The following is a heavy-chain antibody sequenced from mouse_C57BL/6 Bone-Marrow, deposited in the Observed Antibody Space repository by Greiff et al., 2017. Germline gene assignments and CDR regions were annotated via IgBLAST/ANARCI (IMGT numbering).Heavy chain of an antibody. CDR3: TRCDFRGGWFAY. CDR1: GYTFTSYW. CDR2: IYPGNGDT. D-gene: IGHD2-4*01. Sequence: EVQLQQSGTVLVRPGASVKMSCKTSGYTFTSYWMHWVKQRPGQGLEWIGAIYPGNGDTNYNQKFKGKAKLTAVTSASTAYMQLSSLTTEDSAVYYCTRCDFRGGWFAYWGQGTLVTVSA. V-gene: IGHV1-5*01. J-gene: IGHJ3*01.